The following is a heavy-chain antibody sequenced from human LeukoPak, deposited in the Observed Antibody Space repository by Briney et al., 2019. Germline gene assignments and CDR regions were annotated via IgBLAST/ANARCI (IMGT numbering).Heavy chain of an antibody. CDR1: GGSFSGYY. D-gene: IGHD5-18*01. Sequence: SETLSLTCAVYGGSFSGYYWSWIRQSPGKGLEWIGEINHSGSTNYNPSLKSRVTISVDTSKNQFSLKLSSVTAADTAVYYCARRGYSYGGYYFDYWGQGTLVTVSS. V-gene: IGHV4-34*01. CDR2: INHSGST. J-gene: IGHJ4*02. CDR3: ARRGYSYGGYYFDY.